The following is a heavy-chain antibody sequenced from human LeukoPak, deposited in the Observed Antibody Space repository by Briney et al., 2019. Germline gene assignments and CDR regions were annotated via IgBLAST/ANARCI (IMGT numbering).Heavy chain of an antibody. CDR2: MHFGGITK. CDR1: GLTFSSSG. J-gene: IGHJ4*02. CDR3: AKSGSAWALDF. D-gene: IGHD6-19*01. V-gene: IGHV3-30*02. Sequence: GGSLRLSCAPSGLTFSSSGMHWVCQAPRKGLPWVAFMHFGGITKYYEDSVKGGFTISKDNSKNTQYLLMSSLSPEDTAMYYCAKSGSAWALDFWGQGALVTVSS.